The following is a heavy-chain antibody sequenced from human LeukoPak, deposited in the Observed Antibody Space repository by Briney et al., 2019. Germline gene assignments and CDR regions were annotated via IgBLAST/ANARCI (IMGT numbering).Heavy chain of an antibody. D-gene: IGHD5-24*01. Sequence: ASVKVSCKASGYTFTSYGISWVRQAPGQGLEWMGWINPNSGGTNYAQKFQGRVTMTRDTSISTAYMELSRLRSDDTAVYYCARGGDGYSNRLGDYWGQGTLVTVSS. J-gene: IGHJ4*02. CDR3: ARGGDGYSNRLGDY. CDR2: INPNSGGT. V-gene: IGHV1-2*02. CDR1: GYTFTSYG.